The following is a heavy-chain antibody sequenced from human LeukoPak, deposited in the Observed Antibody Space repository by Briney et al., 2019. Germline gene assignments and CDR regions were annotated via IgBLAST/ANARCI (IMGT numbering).Heavy chain of an antibody. CDR3: ARAKLRGNWFDP. CDR2: IWYDGSNK. J-gene: IGHJ5*02. V-gene: IGHV3-33*08. CDR1: GITFSSYG. D-gene: IGHD4-17*01. Sequence: PGRSLRLSCAASGITFSSYGMHWVRQAPGKGPEWVAVIWYDGSNKYYADSVKGRFTISRDNSKNTLYLQMNSLRAEDTAVYYCARAKLRGNWFDPWGQGTLVTVSS.